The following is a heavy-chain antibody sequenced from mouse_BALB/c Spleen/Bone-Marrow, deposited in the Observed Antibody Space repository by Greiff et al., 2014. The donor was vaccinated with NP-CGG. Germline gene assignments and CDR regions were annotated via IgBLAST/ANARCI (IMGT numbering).Heavy chain of an antibody. V-gene: IGHV1-14*01. Sequence: EVQLQESGPELVKPGASVKVSCKASGYTFTSYVMHWVKQKPGQGLEWIGYINPYNDGTKYNEKFKGKATLTSDKSSSTAYMELLSLTSYVSAVYYCARGGYGNVYYAMDYWGQGTSATVSS. D-gene: IGHD2-10*02. CDR3: ARGGYGNVYYAMDY. CDR1: GYTFTSYV. J-gene: IGHJ4*01. CDR2: INPYNDGT.